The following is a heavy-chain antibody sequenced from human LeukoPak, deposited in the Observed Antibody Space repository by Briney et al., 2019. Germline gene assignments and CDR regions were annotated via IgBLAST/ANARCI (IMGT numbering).Heavy chain of an antibody. D-gene: IGHD3-10*01. V-gene: IGHV3-23*01. CDR1: GFTFSTFA. CDR2: ISGSGGGA. Sequence: GGSLRLSCAASGFTFSTFAMSWVRQAPGKGLEWVSAISGSGGGAYYADSVKGRFTVSRDNSKRTLFLQMNSLRAEDTAVYYCAREMMVRGVINSHFDYWGQGTLVTVSA. CDR3: AREMMVRGVINSHFDY. J-gene: IGHJ4*02.